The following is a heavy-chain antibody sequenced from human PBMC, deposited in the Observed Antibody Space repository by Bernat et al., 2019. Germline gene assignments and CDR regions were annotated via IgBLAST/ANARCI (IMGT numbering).Heavy chain of an antibody. CDR2: IWYDGSKT. J-gene: IGHJ4*02. CDR1: GFTFNTFG. V-gene: IGHV3-33*02. CDR3: VRGRGCSTTSCGGKFDY. Sequence: QVQLVESGGGVVQPGRSLRLSCAASGFTFNTFGMHWVRQAPGKGLEWLAVIWYDGSKTLYADSAKGRFTISRDNSRSSVSLQMSSLRVEDTAVYYCVRGRGCSTTSCGGKFDYWGQGTLVTVSS. D-gene: IGHD2-2*01.